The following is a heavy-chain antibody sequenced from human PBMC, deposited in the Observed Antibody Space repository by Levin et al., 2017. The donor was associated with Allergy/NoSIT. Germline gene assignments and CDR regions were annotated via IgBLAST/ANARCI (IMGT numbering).Heavy chain of an antibody. J-gene: IGHJ4*02. CDR1: GGTFSSYA. CDR2: IIPIFGTA. V-gene: IGHV1-69*13. Sequence: ASVKVSCKASGGTFSSYAISWVRQAPGQGLEWMGGIIPIFGTANYAQKFQGRVTITADESTSTAYMELSSLRSEDTAVYYCARSAGTTYYFDYWGQGTLVTVSS. D-gene: IGHD1-7*01. CDR3: ARSAGTTYYFDY.